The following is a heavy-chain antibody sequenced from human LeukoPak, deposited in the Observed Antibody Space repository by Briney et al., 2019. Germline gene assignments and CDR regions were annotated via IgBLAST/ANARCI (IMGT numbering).Heavy chain of an antibody. CDR3: ARDGVVRGGRYGLDFDF. CDR2: ISSSRRYI. J-gene: IGHJ4*02. Sequence: GGSLRLSCAASGFTFSSYRMNWVRQAPGKGLEWVSPISSSRRYINYADSVKGRFTISRDNAKNSLYLQMSSLRAEDTAVYYCARDGVVRGGRYGLDFDFWGGGTLVTVSS. CDR1: GFTFSSYR. V-gene: IGHV3-21*01. D-gene: IGHD4-23*01.